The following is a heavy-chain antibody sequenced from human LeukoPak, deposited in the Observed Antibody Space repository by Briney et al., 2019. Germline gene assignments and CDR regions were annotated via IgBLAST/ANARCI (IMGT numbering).Heavy chain of an antibody. V-gene: IGHV1-2*02. CDR1: GYTFTGYY. D-gene: IGHD3-10*01. Sequence: GASVKVSCKASGYTFTGYYMHWVRQAPGQGLEWMGWINPNSGGTNYAQKLQGRVTMTRDTSISTAYMELSRLRSDDTAVYYCARVGTDYYGSGSWNGFDYWGQGTLVTVSS. J-gene: IGHJ4*02. CDR3: ARVGTDYYGSGSWNGFDY. CDR2: INPNSGGT.